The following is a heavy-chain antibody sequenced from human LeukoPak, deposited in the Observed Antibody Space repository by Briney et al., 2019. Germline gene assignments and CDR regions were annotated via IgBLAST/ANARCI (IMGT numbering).Heavy chain of an antibody. CDR3: VRGDGDLFDL. Sequence: GGSLRLSCAASGFTFRTYNMNWVRQAPGKGLEWVSFISKTSTNVYYGDSVRGRFTISRDNAKNSIHLQMTSLRADDTAVYYCVRGDGDLFDLWGQGILVSVSS. V-gene: IGHV3-21*06. CDR2: ISKTSTNV. J-gene: IGHJ4*02. CDR1: GFTFRTYN. D-gene: IGHD4-17*01.